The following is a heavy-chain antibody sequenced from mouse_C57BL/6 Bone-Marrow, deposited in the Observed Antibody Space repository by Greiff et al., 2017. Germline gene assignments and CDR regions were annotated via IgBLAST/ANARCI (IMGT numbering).Heavy chain of an antibody. CDR2: INPNNGGT. J-gene: IGHJ2*01. CDR1: GYTFTDYY. V-gene: IGHV1-26*01. Sequence: EVQLQQSGPELVKPGASVKISCKASGYTFTDYYMNWVKQSHGKSLEWIGDINPNNGGTSYNQKFKGKATLTVDKSSSTAYMELRSLTSEDSAVYYCLITTVDLDYWGQGTTLTVSS. CDR3: LITTVDLDY. D-gene: IGHD1-1*01.